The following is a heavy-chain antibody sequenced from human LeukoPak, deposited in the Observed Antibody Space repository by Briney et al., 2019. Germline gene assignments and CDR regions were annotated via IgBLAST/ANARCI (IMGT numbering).Heavy chain of an antibody. Sequence: SETLSLTCTVSGGSISSYYWSWIRQPPGKGLEWIGYIYYSGSTNYNPSLRSRVTISVDTSKNQFSLKLSSVTAADTAVYYCASDGYSSGWSRGWVDYWGQGTLVTVSS. CDR3: ASDGYSSGWSRGWVDY. CDR2: IYYSGST. J-gene: IGHJ4*02. V-gene: IGHV4-59*12. CDR1: GGSISSYY. D-gene: IGHD6-19*01.